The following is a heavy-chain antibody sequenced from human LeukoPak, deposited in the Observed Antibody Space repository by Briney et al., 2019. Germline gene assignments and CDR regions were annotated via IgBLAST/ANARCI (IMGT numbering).Heavy chain of an antibody. J-gene: IGHJ5*02. V-gene: IGHV4-34*01. D-gene: IGHD2-2*01. CDR1: GGSFSGYY. Sequence: SETLSLTCAVYGGSFSGYYWSWIRQPPGKGLEWIGEINHSGSTNYNPSPKSRVTISVDTSKNQFSLKLSSVTAADTAVYYCARANPYGSIVVVPAATFRRWFDPWGQGTLVTVSS. CDR3: ARANPYGSIVVVPAATFRRWFDP. CDR2: INHSGST.